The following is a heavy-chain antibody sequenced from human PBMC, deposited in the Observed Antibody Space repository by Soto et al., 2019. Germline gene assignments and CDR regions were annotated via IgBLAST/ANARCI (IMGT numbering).Heavy chain of an antibody. J-gene: IGHJ5*02. CDR2: IKSKTDGGTT. V-gene: IGHV3-15*01. CDR1: GFTFSNAW. CDR3: TTGYSSSWFHWFDP. Sequence: GGSLRLSCAASGFTFSNAWMSWVRQAPGKGLEWVGRIKSKTDGGTTDYAAPVKGRFTISRDDSKNTLYLQMNSLKTEDTAVYYCTTGYSSSWFHWFDPWGQGTLVTVSS. D-gene: IGHD6-13*01.